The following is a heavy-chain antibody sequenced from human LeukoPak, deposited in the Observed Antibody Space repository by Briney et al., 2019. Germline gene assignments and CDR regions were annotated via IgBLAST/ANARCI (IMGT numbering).Heavy chain of an antibody. CDR3: AREEATARDFDY. J-gene: IGHJ4*02. Sequence: SETLSLTCAVSGGSISSSNWWSWARQPPGKGLEWIGEIYHSGSTNYNPSLKSRVTISVDKSKNQFSLKLSSVTAADTAVYYCAREEATARDFDYWGQGTLVTVSS. CDR2: IYHSGST. CDR1: GGSISSSNW. D-gene: IGHD5-12*01. V-gene: IGHV4-4*02.